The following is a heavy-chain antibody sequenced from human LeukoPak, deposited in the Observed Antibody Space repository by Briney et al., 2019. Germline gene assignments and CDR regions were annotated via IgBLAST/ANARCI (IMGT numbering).Heavy chain of an antibody. J-gene: IGHJ4*02. Sequence: ASVKVSCKASGGTFSSYVISWVRQAPGQGLEWMGRIIPIFGIANYAQKFQGRVTINADKSTSTAYIELSSLRSEDTAVYYCARDGPSYYDSSGYEYYFDYWGQGTLVTVSS. D-gene: IGHD3-22*01. CDR1: GGTFSSYV. CDR2: IIPIFGIA. CDR3: ARDGPSYYDSSGYEYYFDY. V-gene: IGHV1-69*04.